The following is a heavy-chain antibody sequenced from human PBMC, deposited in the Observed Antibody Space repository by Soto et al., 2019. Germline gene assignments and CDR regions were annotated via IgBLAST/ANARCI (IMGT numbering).Heavy chain of an antibody. V-gene: IGHV6-1*01. CDR1: GDSVSSNSAA. Sequence: QSQTLSLTCAISGDSVSSNSAAWNWIRQSPSGGLEWLGRTYYRSKWYNDYAVSVKSRITINPDTSKNQFSLQLNSVTPEDTAVYYCAREDIVVVPAAPFFDYWGQGTLVTVSS. CDR2: TYYRSKWYN. D-gene: IGHD2-2*01. J-gene: IGHJ4*02. CDR3: AREDIVVVPAAPFFDY.